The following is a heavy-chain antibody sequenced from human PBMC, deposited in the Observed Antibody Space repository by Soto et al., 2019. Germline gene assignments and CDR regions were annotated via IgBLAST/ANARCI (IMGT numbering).Heavy chain of an antibody. Sequence: EVQLLESGGGLVQPGGSLRLSCAAPGITIRNYPMSWVRQAPGKGLDGVSGISGSGERTYYADSAKGRFTISKDISRNSLSLQLDSLGVEDTAVYFCVKDDGGYPSTAPHWGQGTLVTVSS. D-gene: IGHD3-22*01. V-gene: IGHV3-23*01. CDR2: ISGSGERT. J-gene: IGHJ4*02. CDR3: VKDDGGYPSTAPH. CDR1: GITIRNYP.